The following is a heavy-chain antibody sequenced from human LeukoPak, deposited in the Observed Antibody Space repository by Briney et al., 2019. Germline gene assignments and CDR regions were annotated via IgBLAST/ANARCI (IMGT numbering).Heavy chain of an antibody. J-gene: IGHJ4*02. D-gene: IGHD2-2*01. CDR1: GGSISSYY. Sequence: SETLSLTCTVSGGSISSYYWSWIRQPPGKGLEWIGYIYYSGSTNYNPSLKSRVTISVDTSKNQFSLKLSSVTAADTAVYYCARGQSTAALPFDYWGQGTLVTVSS. CDR3: ARGQSTAALPFDY. CDR2: IYYSGST. V-gene: IGHV4-59*01.